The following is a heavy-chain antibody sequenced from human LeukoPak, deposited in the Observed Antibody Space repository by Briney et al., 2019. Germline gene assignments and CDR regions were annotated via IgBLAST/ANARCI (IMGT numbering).Heavy chain of an antibody. Sequence: GGSQRLSCAASGFTFSIHAMSWVRQAPGNGVEWVSAIRDSGSSTHYADSVKGRFTTSRDNSKNTLFLQMNSLRAEDTAIYYCAKYGPQDSGSSHFDYLGQGALVTVSS. D-gene: IGHD1-26*01. J-gene: IGHJ4*02. V-gene: IGHV3-23*01. CDR3: AKYGPQDSGSSHFDY. CDR2: IRDSGSST. CDR1: GFTFSIHA.